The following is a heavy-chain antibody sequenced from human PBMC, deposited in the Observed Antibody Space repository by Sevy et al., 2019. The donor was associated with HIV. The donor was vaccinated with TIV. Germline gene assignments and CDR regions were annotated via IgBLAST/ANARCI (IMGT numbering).Heavy chain of an antibody. CDR1: GFTFKNAW. CDR3: TTKDNFWSGYQYFPD. D-gene: IGHD3-3*01. V-gene: IGHV3-15*01. CDR2: IKSKSDGGKT. J-gene: IGHJ4*02. Sequence: GGSLRLSCEASGFTFKNAWMTWVRQAPGRGLEWVGRIKSKSDGGKTDYAVPVKGRFTISRDDSKNTLFLQMNSLKIEDTAVYFCTTKDNFWSGYQYFPDWGQGTLVTVSS.